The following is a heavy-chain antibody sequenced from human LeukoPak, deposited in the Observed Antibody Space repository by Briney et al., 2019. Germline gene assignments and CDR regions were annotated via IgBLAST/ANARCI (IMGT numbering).Heavy chain of an antibody. Sequence: PGGSLRLFCAASGFTFSSYSMNWVRQAPGKGLEWVSSISSSSSYIYYADSVKGRFTISRDNAKNSLYLQMNSLRAEDTAVYYCARDPGYCSSTSCYWGQGTLVTVSS. CDR2: ISSSSSYI. D-gene: IGHD2-2*01. CDR3: ARDPGYCSSTSCY. CDR1: GFTFSSYS. J-gene: IGHJ4*02. V-gene: IGHV3-21*01.